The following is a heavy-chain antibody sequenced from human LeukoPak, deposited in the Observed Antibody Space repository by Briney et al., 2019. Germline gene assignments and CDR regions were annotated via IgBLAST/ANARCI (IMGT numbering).Heavy chain of an antibody. Sequence: PGGSLRLSCAASGFTFTNAWMSWVRQAPGKGLEWIGEINHSGSTNYNPSLKSRVTISVDTSKNQFSLKLSSVTAADTAVYYCARGRERQWLAPPWFDPWGQGTLVTVSS. J-gene: IGHJ5*02. V-gene: IGHV4-34*01. CDR1: GFTFTNAW. D-gene: IGHD6-19*01. CDR3: ARGRERQWLAPPWFDP. CDR2: INHSGST.